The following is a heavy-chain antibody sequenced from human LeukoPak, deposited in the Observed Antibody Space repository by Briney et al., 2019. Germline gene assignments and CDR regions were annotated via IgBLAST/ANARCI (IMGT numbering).Heavy chain of an antibody. CDR1: GGTFSSYA. CDR2: ISAYNGNT. J-gene: IGHJ4*02. Sequence: ASVKVSCKASGGTFSSYAISWVRQAPGQGLEWMGWISAYNGNTNYAQKLQGRVTMTTDTSTSTAYMELRSLRSDDTAVYYCARDNPGGWYPVDYWGQGTLVTVSS. D-gene: IGHD6-19*01. CDR3: ARDNPGGWYPVDY. V-gene: IGHV1-18*01.